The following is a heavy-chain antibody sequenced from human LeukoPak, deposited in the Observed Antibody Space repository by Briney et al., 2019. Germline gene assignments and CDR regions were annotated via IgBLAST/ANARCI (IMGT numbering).Heavy chain of an antibody. Sequence: GESLKISCEGSRYNFSTYWIGWVRQMPGKGLEWMGIIYPGDSDTRYSPSFQGQATISADKSISTAYLQWSSLKASDTVMYYCARTYYYGSGGYYYRAAFDIWGQGTMVTVSS. CDR1: RYNFSTYW. D-gene: IGHD3-22*01. CDR2: IYPGDSDT. J-gene: IGHJ3*02. V-gene: IGHV5-51*01. CDR3: ARTYYYGSGGYYYRAAFDI.